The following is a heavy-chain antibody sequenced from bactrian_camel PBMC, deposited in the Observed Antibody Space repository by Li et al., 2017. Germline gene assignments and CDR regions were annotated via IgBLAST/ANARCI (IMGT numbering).Heavy chain of an antibody. Sequence: DVQLVESGGGLVQPGGSLIITCAASGFTVTTYAMTWVRRAAGKGLEWVSDITSGGTTYYSDSVKGRFTVSRDNAKNAMYLEINSLKSEDTALYYCTTGRYAGTNGDFAYWGQGTQVPVS. CDR3: TTGRYAGTNGDFAY. V-gene: IGHV3S40*01. CDR2: ITSGGTT. D-gene: IGHD1*01. J-gene: IGHJ4*01. CDR1: GFTVTTYA.